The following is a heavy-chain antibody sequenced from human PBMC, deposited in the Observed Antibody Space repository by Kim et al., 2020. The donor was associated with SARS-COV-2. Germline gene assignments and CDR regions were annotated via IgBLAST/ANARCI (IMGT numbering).Heavy chain of an antibody. CDR3: ARGSGWAFDY. Sequence: KNARKFRGRVTITRDTTASTAYMELSSLRSEDTAVYYCARGSGWAFDYWGQGTLVTVAS. V-gene: IGHV1-3*01. D-gene: IGHD6-19*01. J-gene: IGHJ4*02.